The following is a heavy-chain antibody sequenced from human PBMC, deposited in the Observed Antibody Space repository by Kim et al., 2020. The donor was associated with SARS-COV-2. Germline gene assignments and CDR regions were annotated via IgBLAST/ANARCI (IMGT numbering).Heavy chain of an antibody. J-gene: IGHJ4*02. Sequence: DSVKGRFTISRDNSKNTLYLQMNSLRAEDTAVYYCARVTGIAHRGYFDYWGQGTLVTVSS. CDR3: ARVTGIAHRGYFDY. D-gene: IGHD6-13*01. V-gene: IGHV3-30*01.